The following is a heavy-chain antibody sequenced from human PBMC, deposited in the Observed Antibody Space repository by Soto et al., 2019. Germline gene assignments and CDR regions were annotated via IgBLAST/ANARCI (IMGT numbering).Heavy chain of an antibody. CDR1: GFTFNNYA. D-gene: IGHD2-21*01. CDR2: ISGSGDKT. CDR3: AKVGERFRYYFDY. J-gene: IGHJ4*02. V-gene: IGHV3-23*01. Sequence: EVQLLESGGGLVQPGGSLTLSCAASGFTFNNYAMNWVRQAPGKGLEWVSAISGSGDKTYYADSVKGRFTISRDISKNVVYLQMNSLGADDTAVYYCAKVGERFRYYFDYCGQGTLVTVSS.